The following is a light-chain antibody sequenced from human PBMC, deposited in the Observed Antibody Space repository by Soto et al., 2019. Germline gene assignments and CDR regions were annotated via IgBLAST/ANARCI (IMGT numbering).Light chain of an antibody. CDR3: QQYNSYWT. J-gene: IGKJ1*01. Sequence: DIQMTQSPSTLSGSAGERVTITCRASQTISSWLAWYQQKPGKAPKLLIYDASSLESGVPSRFSGSGSGTEFTLTISSLQPDDFATYYCQQYNSYWTFGQGSNVDIK. V-gene: IGKV1-5*01. CDR2: DAS. CDR1: QTISSW.